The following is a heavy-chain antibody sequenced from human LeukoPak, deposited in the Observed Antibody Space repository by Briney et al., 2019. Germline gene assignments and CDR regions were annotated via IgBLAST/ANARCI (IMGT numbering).Heavy chain of an antibody. CDR1: GYXFTGYY. Sequence: RRASVKVSCKASGYXFTGYYIHWVRQAPGQGLEWMGWINPNSGGTNYAQKFQGRVTMTRDTSISTAYMELSRLRSDDTAVYYCARGPYSSSSVSLDYWGQGTLVTVSS. CDR2: INPNSGGT. J-gene: IGHJ4*02. D-gene: IGHD6-6*01. CDR3: ARGPYSSSSVSLDY. V-gene: IGHV1-2*02.